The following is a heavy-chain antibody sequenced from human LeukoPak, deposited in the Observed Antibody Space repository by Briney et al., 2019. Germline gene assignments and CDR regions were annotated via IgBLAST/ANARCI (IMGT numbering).Heavy chain of an antibody. V-gene: IGHV4-34*01. D-gene: IGHD6-13*01. J-gene: IGHJ4*02. Sequence: SETLSLTCAVYGGSFSGYYWSWIRQPPGKGLEWIGEINHSGSTNYNPSLKSRMTISVDTSKNQFSLKVSSVTAADTAVYYCAREGAAALDYWGQGTLVTVSS. CDR3: AREGAAALDY. CDR1: GGSFSGYY. CDR2: INHSGST.